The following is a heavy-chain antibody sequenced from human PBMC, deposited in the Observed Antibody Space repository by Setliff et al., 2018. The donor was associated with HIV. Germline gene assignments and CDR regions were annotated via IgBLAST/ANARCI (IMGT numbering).Heavy chain of an antibody. D-gene: IGHD2-21*02. CDR3: AREGGTTEGNIVIVTAPFFYLDV. J-gene: IGHJ2*01. CDR1: GYTFTTYA. CDR2: IDAGNGNT. Sequence: ASVKVSCKASGYTFTTYAMHWVRQAPGQRLEWMGWIDAGNGNTKYSQKFQGRVTITRDTSTNTVYMEVSSLTSEDTAVYYCAREGGTTEGNIVIVTAPFFYLDVWGRGTLVTVSS. V-gene: IGHV1-3*01.